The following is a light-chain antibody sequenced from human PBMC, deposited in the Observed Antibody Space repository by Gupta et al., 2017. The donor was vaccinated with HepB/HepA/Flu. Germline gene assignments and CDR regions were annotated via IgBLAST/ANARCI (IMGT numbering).Light chain of an antibody. CDR3: QQRSNFKVT. CDR2: DAS. J-gene: IGKJ5*01. Sequence: EIVLTQSPATLSLSPGERATLSCRASQSVSSYLAWYQQKPGQAPRLLIYDASNRATGIPARFSGSGSGTDFTLTISSLGPEDFAVYYCQQRSNFKVTFGQGTRLEIK. V-gene: IGKV3-11*01. CDR1: QSVSSY.